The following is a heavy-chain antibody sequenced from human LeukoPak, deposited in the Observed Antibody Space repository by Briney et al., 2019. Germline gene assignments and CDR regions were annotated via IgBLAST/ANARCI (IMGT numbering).Heavy chain of an antibody. D-gene: IGHD2-2*01. CDR3: ARRLTQYDCFDP. CDR1: GDSVSSNSVT. Sequence: SQTLSLTCAISGDSVSSNSVTWNWIRQSPSRGLEWLGRTYYRSTWYNDYAVPVRGRITVNPDTSKNQFSLHLNSVTPEDTAVYYCARRLTQYDCFDPWGQGILVTVSS. CDR2: TYYRSTWYN. V-gene: IGHV6-1*01. J-gene: IGHJ5*02.